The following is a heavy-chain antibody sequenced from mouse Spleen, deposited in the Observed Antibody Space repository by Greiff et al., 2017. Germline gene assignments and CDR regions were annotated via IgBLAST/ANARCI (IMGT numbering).Heavy chain of an antibody. J-gene: IGHJ3*01. V-gene: IGHV5-9-3*01. CDR3: ARGTGTDAY. CDR1: GFTFSSYA. Sequence: EVQLVESGGGLVKPGGSLKLSCAASGFTFSSYAMSWVRQTPEKRLEWVATISSGGSYTYYPDSVKGRFTISRDNAKNTLYLQMSSLRSEDTAMYYCARGTGTDAYWGQGTLVTVSA. D-gene: IGHD4-1*01. CDR2: ISSGGSYT.